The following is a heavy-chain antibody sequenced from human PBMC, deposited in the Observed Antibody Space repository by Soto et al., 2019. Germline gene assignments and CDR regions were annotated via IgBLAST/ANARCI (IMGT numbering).Heavy chain of an antibody. CDR2: IIPIFGTA. CDR1: GGTFSCYA. CDR3: ARDGLSSTSFLDV. V-gene: IGHV1-69*13. J-gene: IGHJ6*02. Sequence: GASVKVSCRASGGTFSCYAISWVRQSPGQGLEWMGGIIPIFGTANYAQKFQGRVTITADESTSTAYMELSSLRSEDTAVYYCARDGLSSTSFLDVWGQGTTVTVSS. D-gene: IGHD2-2*01.